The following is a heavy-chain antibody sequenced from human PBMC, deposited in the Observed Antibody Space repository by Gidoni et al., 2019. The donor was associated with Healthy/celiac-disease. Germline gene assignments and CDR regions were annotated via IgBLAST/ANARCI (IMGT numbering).Heavy chain of an antibody. J-gene: IGHJ4*02. CDR2: IRWNSGSI. Sequence: EVQLVESGGGLVQPGRSLRLYCAASGFTFDDYAMHWVRQAPGKGLEWVSGIRWNSGSIGYADSVKGRFTISRDNAKNSLYLQMNSLRAEDTALYYWAKDRSYGDYREMMTGYFDYWGQGTLVTVSS. V-gene: IGHV3-9*01. CDR1: GFTFDDYA. CDR3: AKDRSYGDYREMMTGYFDY. D-gene: IGHD4-17*01.